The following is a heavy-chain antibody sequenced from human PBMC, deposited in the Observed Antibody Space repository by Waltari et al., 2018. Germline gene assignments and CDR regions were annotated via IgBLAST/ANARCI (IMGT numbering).Heavy chain of an antibody. D-gene: IGHD6-6*01. Sequence: QVQLVPSGGGVVQPGRSLRLSCAASGFTLRSYGIHWVRQAPGKGLEWVAVIWYDGSNKYYADSVKGRFTISRDNSKNTLYLQMNSLRAEDTAVYYCARERAARLWYFDYWGQGTLVTVSS. J-gene: IGHJ4*02. CDR3: ARERAARLWYFDY. V-gene: IGHV3-33*01. CDR1: GFTLRSYG. CDR2: IWYDGSNK.